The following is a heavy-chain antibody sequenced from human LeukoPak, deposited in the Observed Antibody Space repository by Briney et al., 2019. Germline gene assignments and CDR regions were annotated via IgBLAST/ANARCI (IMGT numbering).Heavy chain of an antibody. Sequence: SETLSLTCTVSGGSISSSSYYWGWIRQPPGKGLEWIGSIYYSGSTYYNPSLKSRVTISVDTSKNQFSLKLSSVTAADTAAYYCAREGDSNSVGWFDPWGQGTLVTVSS. J-gene: IGHJ5*02. CDR3: AREGDSNSVGWFDP. D-gene: IGHD6-13*01. CDR1: GGSISSSSYY. CDR2: IYYSGST. V-gene: IGHV4-39*07.